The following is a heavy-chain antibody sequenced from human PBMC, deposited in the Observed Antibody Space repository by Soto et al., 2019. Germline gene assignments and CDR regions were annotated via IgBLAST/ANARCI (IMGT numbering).Heavy chain of an antibody. CDR1: GGSFSGYY. V-gene: IGHV4-34*01. CDR2: INHSGST. CDR3: ARRIMITFGGVMNPYYMDV. D-gene: IGHD3-16*01. Sequence: SETLSLTCAVYGGSFSGYYWSWIRQPPGKGLEWIGEINHSGSTNYNPSLKSRVTISVDTSKNQFSLKLSSVTAADTAVYYCARRIMITFGGVMNPYYMDVWGKGTTVTVSS. J-gene: IGHJ6*03.